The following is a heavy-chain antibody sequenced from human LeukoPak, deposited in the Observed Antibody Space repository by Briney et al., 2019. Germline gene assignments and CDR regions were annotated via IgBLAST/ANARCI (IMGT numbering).Heavy chain of an antibody. CDR1: GDSISRYY. Sequence: SSETLSLTCTVSGDSISRYYWSWIRQPPGKGLECIGYFFYSGSTNYNPSLKSRVTISVDTSKNQFSLKLTSVTAADTAMYYCARVLLTGKTGYYVDVWGKGTTVTVSS. J-gene: IGHJ6*03. CDR2: FFYSGST. V-gene: IGHV4-59*01. CDR3: ARVLLTGKTGYYVDV. D-gene: IGHD3-9*01.